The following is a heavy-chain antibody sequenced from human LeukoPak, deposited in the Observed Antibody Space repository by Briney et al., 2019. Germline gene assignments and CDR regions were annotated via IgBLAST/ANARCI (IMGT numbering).Heavy chain of an antibody. V-gene: IGHV4-59*08. CDR2: IRYSGST. CDR3: ARSGTYYNNWFDP. CDR1: GGSISNYY. J-gene: IGHJ5*02. Sequence: SETLSLTCTVTGGSISNYYWSWIRQPPGKGLEWIGHIRYSGSTNYNPSLKSRVTISVDTSKNQFSLKLNSVTAADTAVYYCARSGTYYNNWFDPWGQGTLVTVSS. D-gene: IGHD3-10*01.